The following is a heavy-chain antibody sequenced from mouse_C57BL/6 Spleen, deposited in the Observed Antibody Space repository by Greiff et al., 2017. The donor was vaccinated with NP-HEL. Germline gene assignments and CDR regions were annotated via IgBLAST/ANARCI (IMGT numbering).Heavy chain of an antibody. Sequence: QVQLQQPGAELVRPGSSVKLSCKASGYTFTSYWMHWVKQRPIQGLEWIGNIDPSDSETHYNQKFKDKATLTVDKSSSTAYMQLSSLTSDDSAVYYCARVTTTSNWYFDVWGTGTTVTVSS. CDR2: IDPSDSET. J-gene: IGHJ1*03. CDR1: GYTFTSYW. CDR3: ARVTTTSNWYFDV. V-gene: IGHV1-52*01. D-gene: IGHD2-12*01.